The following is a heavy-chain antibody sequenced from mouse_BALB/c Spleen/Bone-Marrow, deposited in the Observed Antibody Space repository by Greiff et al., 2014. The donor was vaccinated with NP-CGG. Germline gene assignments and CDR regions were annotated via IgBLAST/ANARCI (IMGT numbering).Heavy chain of an antibody. V-gene: IGHV1-26*01. Sequence: EVQLQQSGPELVKPGASMKISCKASGYSFTDYTLNWVKQSHGKNLEWIGLINPYNGGTDYSQKFKGKATLTVGKSSSTAYMELLSLTSEDSAVYYCARGATMVTTGDAMDYWGQGTSVTVSS. D-gene: IGHD2-2*01. CDR1: GYSFTDYT. CDR3: ARGATMVTTGDAMDY. CDR2: INPYNGGT. J-gene: IGHJ4*01.